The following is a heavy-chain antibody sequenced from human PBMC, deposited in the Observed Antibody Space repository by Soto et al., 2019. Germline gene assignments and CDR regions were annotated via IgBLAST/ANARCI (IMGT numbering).Heavy chain of an antibody. V-gene: IGHV1-69*01. D-gene: IGHD3-3*01. CDR3: ATGVIWIVYFTVDD. CDR2: FIPAFRTL. Sequence: QVPLVQSGAEVKKPASSVKVSCKASGVTFGNSPINCVRQAPIQGLAWGGGFIPAFRTLTSAQTCQGRLTMTADASTSPPYIALGSLTSEDTSVYSCATGVIWIVYFTVDDWGQGTLVTVS. J-gene: IGHJ4*02. CDR1: GVTFGNSP.